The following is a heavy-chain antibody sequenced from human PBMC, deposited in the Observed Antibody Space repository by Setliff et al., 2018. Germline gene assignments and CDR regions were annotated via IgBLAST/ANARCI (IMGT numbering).Heavy chain of an antibody. Sequence: PGGSLRLSCAASGFTFSGYSMNWVRQAPGKGLEWVSYISGSSHIISYADSVKGRFTISRDNAKNSLYLQMNSLRAEDTAVYYCARIRLCGGRVICPPGRYVDVWGKGTTVTVSS. D-gene: IGHD2-15*01. V-gene: IGHV3-48*01. CDR2: ISGSSHII. J-gene: IGHJ6*03. CDR1: GFTFSGYS. CDR3: ARIRLCGGRVICPPGRYVDV.